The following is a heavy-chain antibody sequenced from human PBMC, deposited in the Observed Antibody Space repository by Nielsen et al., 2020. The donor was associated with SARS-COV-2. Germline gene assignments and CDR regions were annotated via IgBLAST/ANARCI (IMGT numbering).Heavy chain of an antibody. V-gene: IGHV3-74*01. Sequence: GESLKISCAASGFTFSSYGMHWVRQAPGKGLVWVGHISSDGATANYADSVKGRFTISRDSGKNTVYLQMNSLTAEDSAVYYCARIPDHWGQGTLVTVSS. D-gene: IGHD2-21*01. CDR3: ARIPDH. J-gene: IGHJ5*02. CDR2: ISSDGATA. CDR1: GFTFSSYG.